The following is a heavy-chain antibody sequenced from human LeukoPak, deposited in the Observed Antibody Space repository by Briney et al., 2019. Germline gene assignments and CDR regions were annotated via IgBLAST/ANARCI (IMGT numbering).Heavy chain of an antibody. CDR3: AREPSGVLPSGHYFDS. CDR1: GGSFSGYY. Sequence: SETLSLTCAVYGGSFSGYYWSWIRQPPGKGLEWIGEINHSGSTNYNPSLKSRVTISVDTSKNQFSLKLSSVTAADTAVYYCAREPSGVLPSGHYFDSWGQGTLVTVSS. J-gene: IGHJ4*02. D-gene: IGHD2-2*01. V-gene: IGHV4-34*01. CDR2: INHSGST.